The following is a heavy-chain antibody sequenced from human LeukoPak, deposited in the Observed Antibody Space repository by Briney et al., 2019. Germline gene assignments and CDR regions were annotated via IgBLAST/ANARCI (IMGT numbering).Heavy chain of an antibody. Sequence: WETLSLTCAVYGGSFSGDYWSWIRQPPGKGLGWIGSIYYSGRTQYNPSLKSRLTISVDTSKNQFSLKLSSVTDGDTAVYYCARRGVDAYDYWGQGTLVTVSS. V-gene: IGHV4-34*01. CDR1: GGSFSGDY. CDR2: IYYSGRT. CDR3: ARRGVDAYDY. D-gene: IGHD2-15*01. J-gene: IGHJ4*02.